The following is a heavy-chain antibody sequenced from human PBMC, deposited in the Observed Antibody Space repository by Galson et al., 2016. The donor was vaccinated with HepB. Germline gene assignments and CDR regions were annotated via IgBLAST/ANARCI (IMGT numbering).Heavy chain of an antibody. V-gene: IGHV3-7*03. CDR2: IKKDESVK. J-gene: IGHJ3*02. D-gene: IGHD2-2*01. CDR3: VRDRNYWSSTRWYDVYDI. Sequence: SLRLSCAASGFTFSTDWMSWVRQAPGKGLEWVANIKKDESVKNYVDSVKGRFTISRDNAKNSLYLHMNSLRVEDTAVYYCVRDRNYWSSTRWYDVYDIWGQGTMVTVSA. CDR1: GFTFSTDW.